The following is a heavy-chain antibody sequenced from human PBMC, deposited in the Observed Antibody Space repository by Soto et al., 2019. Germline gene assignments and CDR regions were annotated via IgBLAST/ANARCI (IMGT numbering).Heavy chain of an antibody. CDR1: GFTFSYYA. J-gene: IGHJ6*02. CDR3: AKAQSYGGYYYGMAV. D-gene: IGHD3-10*01. Sequence: EVQLLESGGGLVQPGGSLRLSCAASGFTFSYYAMNWVRQAPGKGLEWVSVISGSGGSTYYADSVKGRFTISRDNSKNTLYLQMNSLRAEDTAIYYCAKAQSYGGYYYGMAVWGQGTTVTVSS. V-gene: IGHV3-23*01. CDR2: ISGSGGST.